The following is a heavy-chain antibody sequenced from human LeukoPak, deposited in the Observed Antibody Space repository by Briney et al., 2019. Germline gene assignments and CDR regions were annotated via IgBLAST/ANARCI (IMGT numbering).Heavy chain of an antibody. J-gene: IGHJ3*02. CDR2: ISGSGGST. CDR3: ARICSGGSCYNDAFHI. D-gene: IGHD2-15*01. Sequence: GGSLRLSCAASGFPFSSYGMHWVRQAPGKGLEWVSAISGSGGSTYYADSVKGRFTISRDNSKNSLYLQMNSLRVEDTAVYYCARICSGGSCYNDAFHIWGQGTMVTVSS. V-gene: IGHV3-23*01. CDR1: GFPFSSYG.